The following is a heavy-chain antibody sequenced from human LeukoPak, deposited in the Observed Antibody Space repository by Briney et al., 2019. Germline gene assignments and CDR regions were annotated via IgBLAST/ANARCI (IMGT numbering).Heavy chain of an antibody. CDR3: AREGDYYDSSGYYISKLNYFDY. J-gene: IGHJ4*02. CDR1: GYTFTSYG. D-gene: IGHD3-22*01. V-gene: IGHV1-18*01. Sequence: ASVTVSCTASGYTFTSYGISWVRPAPGQGLAWMGWISAYNGNTNYAQKLQGRVTMTTDTSTSTAYMELRSLRSDDTAVYYCAREGDYYDSSGYYISKLNYFDYWGQGTLVTVSS. CDR2: ISAYNGNT.